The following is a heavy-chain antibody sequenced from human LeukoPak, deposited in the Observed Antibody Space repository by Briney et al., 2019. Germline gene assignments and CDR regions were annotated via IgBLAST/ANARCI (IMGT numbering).Heavy chain of an antibody. V-gene: IGHV1-18*01. Sequence: ASVKVSWKASGYTFTSYGISWVRQAPGQGLEWMGWISAYNGNTNYAQKLQGRVTMTTDTSTSTAYMELRSLRSDDTAVYYCAREGDYVWGSYRLPLDYWGQGTLVTVSS. CDR3: AREGDYVWGSYRLPLDY. CDR2: ISAYNGNT. J-gene: IGHJ4*02. CDR1: GYTFTSYG. D-gene: IGHD3-16*02.